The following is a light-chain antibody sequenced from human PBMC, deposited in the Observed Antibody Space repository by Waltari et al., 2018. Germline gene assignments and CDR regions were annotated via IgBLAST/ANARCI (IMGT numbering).Light chain of an antibody. V-gene: IGKV1-17*01. CDR2: AAS. J-gene: IGKJ4*01. CDR1: QGIRDD. Sequence: DIQMTQSPSSLSASVGDSVTITCRASQGIRDDLAWYQHKPGQAPKRLIHAASRLESGVPSRFSGSRFGTEFTLTISSLHPEDSATYYCLQHNLKPGFGGGTKVEIK. CDR3: LQHNLKPG.